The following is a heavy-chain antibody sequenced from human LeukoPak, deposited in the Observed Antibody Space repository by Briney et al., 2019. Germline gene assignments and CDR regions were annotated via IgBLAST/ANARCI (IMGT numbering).Heavy chain of an antibody. CDR2: VYFDGDT. D-gene: IGHD5-24*01. V-gene: IGHV4-39*07. J-gene: IGHJ5*02. CDR3: AREEIRSWFDP. CDR1: GDSIHSVYYF. Sequence: SETLSLTCTVSGDSIHSVYYFWGWIRQPPGKGLEWIGSVYFDGDTSYSPSLKSRVTISVDTSKNQFSLKLSSVTAADTAVYYCAREEIRSWFDPWGQGTLVTVSS.